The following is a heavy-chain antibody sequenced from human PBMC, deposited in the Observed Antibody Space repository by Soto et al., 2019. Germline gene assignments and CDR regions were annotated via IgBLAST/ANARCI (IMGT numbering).Heavy chain of an antibody. Sequence: QVQLVQSGAEVKKPGASVKVSCKASGYTFTGYYMHWVRQAPGQGLEWMGWINPNSGGTNYAQKFQGWVTMTRDTSXXTAYRELSRLRSDDTAVYYCARVMAASLAWGGMDVWGQGTTVTVSS. D-gene: IGHD2-8*01. J-gene: IGHJ6*02. CDR2: INPNSGGT. CDR3: ARVMAASLAWGGMDV. CDR1: GYTFTGYY. V-gene: IGHV1-2*04.